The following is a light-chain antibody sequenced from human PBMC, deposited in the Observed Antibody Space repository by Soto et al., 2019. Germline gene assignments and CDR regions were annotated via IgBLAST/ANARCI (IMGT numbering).Light chain of an antibody. J-gene: IGKJ1*01. V-gene: IGKV3-20*01. Sequence: EIVLTQSPGTLSLSPVESATRSCRASQSVSSSYLARYQQKPGQAPRFLIYGTSSRATGIPDRFSGSGSGTDFTLAIRRLEPEDFAVYYCHQFGYSPRTFGQGTKVDIK. CDR3: HQFGYSPRT. CDR1: QSVSSSY. CDR2: GTS.